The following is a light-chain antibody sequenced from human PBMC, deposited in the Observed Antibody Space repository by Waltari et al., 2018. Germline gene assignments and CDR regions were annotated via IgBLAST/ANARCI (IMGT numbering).Light chain of an antibody. V-gene: IGLV3-19*01. J-gene: IGLJ2*01. CDR3: HSRDASGVAGS. Sequence: SSELTQDPAVSVAMGQTVRITCQGDSLRSYYASWYQQRPGQAPIIVIYDKNYRPSGVPDRFAGSSSHNTGSLTITGAQAEDEASYYCHSRDASGVAGSFGGGTKLTVL. CDR1: SLRSYY. CDR2: DKN.